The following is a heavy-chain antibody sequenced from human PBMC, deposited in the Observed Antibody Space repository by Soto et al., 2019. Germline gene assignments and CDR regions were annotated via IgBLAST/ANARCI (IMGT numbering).Heavy chain of an antibody. CDR1: GFTFSSYA. J-gene: IGHJ4*02. CDR2: ISGGGGST. CDR3: AKDKGGSSGY. D-gene: IGHD1-26*01. Sequence: EVQLLESGGGLVQPGGSLRLSCAASGFTFSSYALSWVPQPPGKGLEWVSPISGGGGSTYYADSVKGRFTISRDNSKNTLYLQMNSLRAEDTAVYYCAKDKGGSSGYWGQGTLVTVSS. V-gene: IGHV3-23*01.